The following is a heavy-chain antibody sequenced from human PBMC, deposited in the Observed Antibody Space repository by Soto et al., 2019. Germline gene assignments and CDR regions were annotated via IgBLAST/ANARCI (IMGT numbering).Heavy chain of an antibody. CDR1: GFTFSDYY. CDR2: ISSSGSTI. Sequence: GGSLRLSCAASGFTFSDYYMSWIRQAPGKGLEWVSYISSSGSTIYYADSVKGRFTISRDNAKNSLYLQMNSLRADDTSGYCCARDLTGDNYGMDVWGQGTTVTVSS. J-gene: IGHJ6*02. CDR3: ARDLTGDNYGMDV. V-gene: IGHV3-11*01. D-gene: IGHD7-27*01.